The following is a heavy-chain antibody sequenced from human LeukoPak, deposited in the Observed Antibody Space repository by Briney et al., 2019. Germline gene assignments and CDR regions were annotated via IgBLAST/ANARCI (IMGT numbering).Heavy chain of an antibody. Sequence: SVKVSCKASGYTFTSYGISWVRQAPGQGLEWMGGIIPIVGTTNYAQMFQGRVTITADESTSTAYMELSSLRSEDTAVYYCARGGYYYDSSGYSHLPDYWGQGTLVTVSA. CDR3: ARGGYYYDSSGYSHLPDY. D-gene: IGHD3-22*01. J-gene: IGHJ4*02. V-gene: IGHV1-69*13. CDR1: GYTFTSYG. CDR2: IIPIVGTT.